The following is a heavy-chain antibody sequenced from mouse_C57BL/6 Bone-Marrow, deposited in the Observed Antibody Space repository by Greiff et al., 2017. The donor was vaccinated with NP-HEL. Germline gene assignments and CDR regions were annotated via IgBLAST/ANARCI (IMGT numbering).Heavy chain of an antibody. D-gene: IGHD1-1*01. J-gene: IGHJ1*03. Sequence: EVKLVESGGDLVKPGGSLKLSCAASGFTFSSYGMSWVRQTPDKRLEWVATISSGGSYTYYPDSVKGRFTISRDNAKNTLYLQMSSLKSEDTAMYDCASPTGVATPYWYFDVWGTGTTLTVSS. CDR2: ISSGGSYT. CDR3: ASPTGVATPYWYFDV. V-gene: IGHV5-6*02. CDR1: GFTFSSYG.